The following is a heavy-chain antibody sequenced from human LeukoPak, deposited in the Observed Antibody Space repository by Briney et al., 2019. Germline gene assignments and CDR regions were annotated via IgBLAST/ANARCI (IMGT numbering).Heavy chain of an antibody. D-gene: IGHD3-22*01. CDR3: ARVRYSDSSVLTRKRSYYFDY. V-gene: IGHV4-4*07. CDR1: GGSISSYY. CDR2: ISTSGST. Sequence: SETLSLTCTVSGGSISSYYWSWIRQPAGKELESIGHISTSGSTNYNPSLKSRVTMSVDTSKNQFSLKLSSVTAADTAVYYCARVRYSDSSVLTRKRSYYFDYWGQGTLVTVSS. J-gene: IGHJ4*02.